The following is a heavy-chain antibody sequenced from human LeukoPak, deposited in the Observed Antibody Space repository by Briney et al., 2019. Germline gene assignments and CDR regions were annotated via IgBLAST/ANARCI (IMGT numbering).Heavy chain of an antibody. J-gene: IGHJ5*02. V-gene: IGHV3-23*01. CDR3: AKSGNSGGYDFWSGYYLHPENWFDP. Sequence: PGGSLRLSCAASGFTFSSYAMSWVRQAPGKGLEWVSAISGSGGSTYYADSVKGRFTISRDNSKNTLYLQMNSLRAEDTAVYYCAKSGNSGGYDFWSGYYLHPENWFDPWGRGTLVTVSS. CDR2: ISGSGGST. CDR1: GFTFSSYA. D-gene: IGHD3-3*01.